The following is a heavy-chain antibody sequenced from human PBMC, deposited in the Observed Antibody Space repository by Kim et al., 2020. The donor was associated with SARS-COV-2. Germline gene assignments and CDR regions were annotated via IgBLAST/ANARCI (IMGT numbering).Heavy chain of an antibody. J-gene: IGHJ2*01. CDR3: ARAASSNWYFDL. CDR2: INRDGSSS. Sequence: GGSLRLSCAASTFTFSTYCMHWVRQAPGKGLVWVSRINRDGSSSTYADSVKGRFTISRDNANNTLYLQMDSLRAEDTAVYYCARAASSNWYFDLWGRGTLVTVSS. D-gene: IGHD6-6*01. V-gene: IGHV3-74*01. CDR1: TFTFSTYC.